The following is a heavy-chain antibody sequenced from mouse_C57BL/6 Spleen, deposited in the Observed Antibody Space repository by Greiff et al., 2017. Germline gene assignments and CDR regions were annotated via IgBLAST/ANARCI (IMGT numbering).Heavy chain of an antibody. V-gene: IGHV1-52*01. CDR1: GYTFTSYW. J-gene: IGHJ4*01. CDR3: ARGGDYYYGSSYVEYAMDY. D-gene: IGHD1-1*01. CDR2: IDPSDSET. Sequence: VKLQQPGAELVRPGSSVKLSCKASGYTFTSYWMHWVKQRPIQGLEWIGNIDPSDSETHYNQKFKDKATLTVDKSSSTAYMQLSSLTSEDSAVYYCARGGDYYYGSSYVEYAMDYWGQGTSVTVSS.